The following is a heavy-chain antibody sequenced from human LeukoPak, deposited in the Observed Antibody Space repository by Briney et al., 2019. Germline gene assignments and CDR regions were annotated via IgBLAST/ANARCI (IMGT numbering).Heavy chain of an antibody. CDR2: IYPGDSDP. J-gene: IGHJ3*02. Sequence: GEPLKISCKGSGYIFTTYWIGWVRQMPAKGLEWMGFIYPGDSDPRYSPSFQGQVTISADKSISTAYLQWSSLKASDTAMYYCATSSSGALHIWGQGTMVTVSS. D-gene: IGHD6-6*01. V-gene: IGHV5-51*01. CDR3: ATSSSGALHI. CDR1: GYIFTTYW.